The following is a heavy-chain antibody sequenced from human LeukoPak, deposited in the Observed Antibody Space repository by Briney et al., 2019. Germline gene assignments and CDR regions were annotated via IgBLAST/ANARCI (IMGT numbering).Heavy chain of an antibody. V-gene: IGHV1-8*01. Sequence: ASVNVSCKASGYTFTSYDINWVRQATGQGLEWMGWMNPNSGNTGYAQKFQGRVTMTRNTTISTAYMELSSLRSEDTAVYYCVRGQPESHSDWGQGTMVTVSS. CDR2: MNPNSGNT. CDR3: VRGQPESHSD. J-gene: IGHJ3*01. D-gene: IGHD1-14*01. CDR1: GYTFTSYD.